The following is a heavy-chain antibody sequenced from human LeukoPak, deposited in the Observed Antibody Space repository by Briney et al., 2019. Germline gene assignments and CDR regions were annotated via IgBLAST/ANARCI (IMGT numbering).Heavy chain of an antibody. CDR1: GFTVSNNY. Sequence: PGGSLRLSCAASGFTVSNNYMSWVRQAPGKGLEWVSLIYSGGSTYYADSVKGRFTISRDNSKNTLYLQMNSLRAEDTAVYYCARDGFDSQLAFDIWGQGTMVTVSS. J-gene: IGHJ3*02. CDR2: IYSGGST. V-gene: IGHV3-53*01. CDR3: ARDGFDSQLAFDI. D-gene: IGHD2-2*01.